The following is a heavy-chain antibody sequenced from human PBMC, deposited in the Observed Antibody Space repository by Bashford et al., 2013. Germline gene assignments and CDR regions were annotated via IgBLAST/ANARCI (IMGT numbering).Heavy chain of an antibody. D-gene: IGHD2-2*01. CDR1: GYTFTGYY. CDR2: INPNSGGT. CDR3: ARAKRLVVVPAAPQGAFDI. J-gene: IGHJ3*02. Sequence: VASVKVSCKASGYTFTGYYMHWVRQAPGQGLEWMGWINPNSGGTNYAQKFQGWVTMTRDTSISTAYMELSRLRSDDTAVYYCARAKRLVVVPAAPQGAFDIWGQGTTVTVSS. V-gene: IGHV1-2*04.